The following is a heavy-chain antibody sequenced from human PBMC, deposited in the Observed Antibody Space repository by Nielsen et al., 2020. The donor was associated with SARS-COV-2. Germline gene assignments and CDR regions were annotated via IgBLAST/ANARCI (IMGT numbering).Heavy chain of an antibody. CDR2: IYYSGST. CDR1: GGSISSYY. V-gene: IGHV4-59*12. J-gene: IGHJ4*02. D-gene: IGHD6-19*01. CDR3: ARGSQWLVRYYFDY. Sequence: SETLSLTCTVSGGSISSYYWSWIRQPPGKGLEWIGYIYYSGSTNYNPSLKSRVTISVDTSKNQFSLKLSSVTAADTAVYYCARGSQWLVRYYFDYWGQGTLVTVSS.